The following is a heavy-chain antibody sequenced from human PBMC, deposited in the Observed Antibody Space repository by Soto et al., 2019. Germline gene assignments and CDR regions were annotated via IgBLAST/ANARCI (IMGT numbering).Heavy chain of an antibody. D-gene: IGHD2-2*01. Sequence: SETLSLTCAVSGVSISNYYWTWIRQPPGRGLEWIGYNHYSGGTNYNPSLKSRVTISVDTSKNQFLLKLSSVTAADTAVYYCARAPGYYYMDVWGKGTTVTVS. CDR3: ARAPGYYYMDV. V-gene: IGHV4-59*01. J-gene: IGHJ6*03. CDR1: GVSISNYY. CDR2: NHYSGGT.